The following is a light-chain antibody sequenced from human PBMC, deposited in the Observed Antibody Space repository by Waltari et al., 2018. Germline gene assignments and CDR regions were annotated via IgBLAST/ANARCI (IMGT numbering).Light chain of an antibody. CDR3: QQLNDYPYT. V-gene: IGKV1-9*01. J-gene: IGKJ2*01. CDR2: GAS. CDR1: HDVNTY. Sequence: DIQLTQSPSFLSASVGDRVTITCRASHDVNTYLAWYQQKPGKAPKLLIYGASTLQNGVPSRFSCVASGTEFRLTVSSLQPEDFATYFCQQLNDYPYTFGQGTKVEIK.